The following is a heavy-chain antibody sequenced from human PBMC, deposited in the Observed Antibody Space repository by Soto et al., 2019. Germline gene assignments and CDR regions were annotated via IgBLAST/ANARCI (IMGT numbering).Heavy chain of an antibody. CDR2: INWNGGST. CDR1: GFTFDDYG. J-gene: IGHJ4*02. Sequence: PGGSLRLSCAASGFTFDDYGMSWVRQAPGKGLEWVSGINWNGGSTGYVDSVKGRFTISRDNAKNSLYLQMNSLRAEDTAVYYCASCGWLPNDEYYFDYWGQGTLVTVSS. V-gene: IGHV3-20*04. CDR3: ASCGWLPNDEYYFDY. D-gene: IGHD5-12*01.